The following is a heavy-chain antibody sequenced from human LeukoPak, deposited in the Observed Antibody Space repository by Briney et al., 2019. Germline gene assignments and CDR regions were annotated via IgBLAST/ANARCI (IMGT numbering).Heavy chain of an antibody. V-gene: IGHV4-59*08. CDR1: GGSLSSYY. CDR3: ARLNGPSVSSWYSGYYYMDV. CDR2: IYYSGST. J-gene: IGHJ6*03. Sequence: SETLSLTCTVSGGSLSSYYWSWIRQPPGKGLEWIGYIYYSGSTDYNPSLKSRVTISVGTSKNQFSLELSSVSAADTAVYYCARLNGPSVSSWYSGYYYMDVWGKGITVTVSS. D-gene: IGHD6-13*01.